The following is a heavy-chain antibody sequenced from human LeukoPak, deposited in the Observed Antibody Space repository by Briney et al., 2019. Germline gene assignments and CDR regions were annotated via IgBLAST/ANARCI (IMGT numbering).Heavy chain of an antibody. D-gene: IGHD3-22*01. V-gene: IGHV4-59*08. CDR3: ARHRDYFET. CDR1: GASINNSF. J-gene: IGHJ4*01. CDR2: IYSSGSA. Sequence: SETLSLTCTVSGASINNSFWTWIRQPPGKGLEWIGYIYSSGSANYNPSLKSRVIISEDTSKNQISLNLTAVTAGDTAVYFCARHRDYFETWGHGTLVTVSS.